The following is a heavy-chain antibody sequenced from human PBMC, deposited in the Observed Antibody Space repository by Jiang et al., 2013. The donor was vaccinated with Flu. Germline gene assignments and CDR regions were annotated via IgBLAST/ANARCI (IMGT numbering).Heavy chain of an antibody. CDR1: GYTFGDYH. J-gene: IGHJ5*02. V-gene: IGHV1-46*01. CDR2: INTSDGRT. Sequence: SVKVSCKTSGYTFGDYHIHWVRQAPGQRPQWMAIINTSDGRTSYGEDFEGRVTMTTDTSTSTAYMELRSLRSDDTAVYYCARDQTDTYWYFDPWGQGTLVTVSS. D-gene: IGHD2-8*02. CDR3: ARDQTDTYWYFDP.